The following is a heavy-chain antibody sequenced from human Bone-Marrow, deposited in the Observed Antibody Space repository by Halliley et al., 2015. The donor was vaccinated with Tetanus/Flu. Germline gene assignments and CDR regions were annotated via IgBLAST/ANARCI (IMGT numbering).Heavy chain of an antibody. Sequence: TLSLTCTVSGGSISSSSYYWGWIRQPPGKGLEWIGSIYYSGSTYYNPSLKSRVTISVDTSKNQFSLKLSSVTAADTAVYYCARQGVGDGYNLKPEDAGYYFDYWGQGTLVTVSS. D-gene: IGHD5-12*01. CDR2: IYYSGST. CDR1: GGSISSSSYY. CDR3: ARQGVGDGYNLKPEDAGYYFDY. J-gene: IGHJ4*02. V-gene: IGHV4-39*01.